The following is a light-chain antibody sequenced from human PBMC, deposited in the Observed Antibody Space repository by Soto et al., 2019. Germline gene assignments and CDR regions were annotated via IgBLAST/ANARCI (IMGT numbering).Light chain of an antibody. CDR1: SSNIGAGYD. CDR3: HAYDSSLSGWV. Sequence: QSVLTQPPSVSGAPGKRVTIPCTGRSSNIGAGYDVHGYQQLPGTAPKPLFFGNSNRPSGSPDRFSGSKSGTSASLAITGLQAEDEADYSRHAYDSSLSGWVFGGGTKVTV. CDR2: GNS. V-gene: IGLV1-40*01. J-gene: IGLJ3*02.